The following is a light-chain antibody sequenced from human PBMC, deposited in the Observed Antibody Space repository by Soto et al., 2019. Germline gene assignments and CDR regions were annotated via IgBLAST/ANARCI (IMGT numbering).Light chain of an antibody. CDR1: QALSNY. Sequence: EIELTQSPYVLSASVGDTVTITCRASQALSNYLAWYQQKPGKAPDLLIYSASTLQSGVPSRFSGSGSETEFSLTIRALQPEDFATYYCQQLSRYPLTFGGGAKVAIK. V-gene: IGKV1-9*01. CDR2: SAS. J-gene: IGKJ4*01. CDR3: QQLSRYPLT.